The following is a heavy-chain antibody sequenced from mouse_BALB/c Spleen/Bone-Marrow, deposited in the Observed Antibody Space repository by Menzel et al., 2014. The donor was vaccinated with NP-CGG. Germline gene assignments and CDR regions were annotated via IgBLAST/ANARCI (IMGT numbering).Heavy chain of an antibody. CDR1: GYSFTGYN. J-gene: IGHJ3*01. D-gene: IGHD2-14*01. CDR2: IDPYYGGI. V-gene: IGHV1-39*01. CDR3: ARSIEYRPLTY. Sequence: VQLKESGPELEKPGASVKISCKASGYSFTGYNMNWVKQTNGKSLEWIGNIDPYYGGISYNQKFKDKATLTVDKSSSTAYMQLNSLTSEDSAVYYCARSIEYRPLTYWGQGTLVTVSA.